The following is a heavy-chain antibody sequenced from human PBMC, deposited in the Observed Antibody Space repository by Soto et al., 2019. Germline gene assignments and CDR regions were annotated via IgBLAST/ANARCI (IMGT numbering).Heavy chain of an antibody. J-gene: IGHJ4*02. CDR1: GFTVSSYA. Sequence: QVQLVESGGGVVQPGRSLRLSCAASGFTVSSYAMHWVRQAPGKGLEWVAGISYDGSNKYYADSVKGRFTISRDNSKNTLYLQMNSLRAEDTAVYYCARDREGGWLVISQYFDYWGQGTLVTVSS. V-gene: IGHV3-30-3*01. CDR3: ARDREGGWLVISQYFDY. D-gene: IGHD6-19*01. CDR2: ISYDGSNK.